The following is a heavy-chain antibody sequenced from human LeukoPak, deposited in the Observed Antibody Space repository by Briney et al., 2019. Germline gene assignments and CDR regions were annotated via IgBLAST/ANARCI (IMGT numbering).Heavy chain of an antibody. Sequence: GASVKVSCKASGYTFTGYYMHWVRQAPGQGLEWMGWINPNSGDANYAQKFQGRVTMTRDTSISTAYMELSRLRSDDTAVFYCAKDRVEYYDSGAFQHWGQGTLVTVSS. CDR1: GYTFTGYY. CDR3: AKDRVEYYDSGAFQH. V-gene: IGHV1-2*02. J-gene: IGHJ1*01. D-gene: IGHD3-22*01. CDR2: INPNSGDA.